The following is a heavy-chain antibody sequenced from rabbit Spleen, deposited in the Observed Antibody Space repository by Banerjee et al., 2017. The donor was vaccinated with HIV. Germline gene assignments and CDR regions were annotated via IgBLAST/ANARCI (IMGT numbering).Heavy chain of an antibody. V-gene: IGHV1S47*01. CDR1: GFDFSSYG. CDR2: IDLVFGST. CDR3: VRGASSSGYYSL. Sequence: QEQLEESGGDLVKPEGSLTLSCKASGFDFSSYGVSWVRQAPGKGLEWIGYIDLVFGSTFYATWVNGRFTISSHNAQNTLYLQVNSLTAADTATYFCVRGASSSGYYSLWGQGTLVTVS. D-gene: IGHD1-1*01. J-gene: IGHJ3*01.